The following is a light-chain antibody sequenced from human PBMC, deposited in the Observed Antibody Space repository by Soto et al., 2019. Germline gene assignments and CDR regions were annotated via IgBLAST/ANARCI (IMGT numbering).Light chain of an antibody. V-gene: IGLV2-14*03. CDR3: SSYTGTSTLV. Sequence: QSALTQPASVSGSPGQSITISCTGTSSDVGGYNYVSWYQQHPGKAPKVMIYDVSNRPSGVSNRFSGSKSVNTASLTISGLQAEDEADYYCSSYTGTSTLVFGGGTQLTVL. CDR2: DVS. CDR1: SSDVGGYNY. J-gene: IGLJ2*01.